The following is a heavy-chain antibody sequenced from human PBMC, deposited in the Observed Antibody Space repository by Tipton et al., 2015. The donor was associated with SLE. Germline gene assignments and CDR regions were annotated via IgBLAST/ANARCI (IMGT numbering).Heavy chain of an antibody. CDR1: GFTFSSYA. CDR3: AKDPHNIPTVTTDSDY. CDR2: ISGSGGST. V-gene: IGHV3-23*01. J-gene: IGHJ4*02. Sequence: SLRLSCAASGFTFSSYAMSWVRQAPGKGLEWVSAISGSGGSTYYADSVKGRFTISRDNSKNTLYLQMNSLRAEDTAVYYCAKDPHNIPTVTTDSDYWGQGTLVTVSS. D-gene: IGHD4-17*01.